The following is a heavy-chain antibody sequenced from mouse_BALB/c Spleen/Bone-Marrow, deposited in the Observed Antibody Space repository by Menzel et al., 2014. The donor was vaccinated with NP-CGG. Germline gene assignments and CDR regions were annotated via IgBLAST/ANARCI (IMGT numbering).Heavy chain of an antibody. J-gene: IGHJ3*01. V-gene: IGHV2-9*02. Sequence: VKLMESGPGLVAPSQSLSITCTVSGFSLTSYGVHWVRQPPGKGLEWLGVILAGGSTNYNSALISRLSISKDNSKSQVFLKMNSLQTDDTAMYYCARYYGSSQAWFAYWGQGTLVTVSA. CDR1: GFSLTSYG. D-gene: IGHD1-1*01. CDR2: ILAGGST. CDR3: ARYYGSSQAWFAY.